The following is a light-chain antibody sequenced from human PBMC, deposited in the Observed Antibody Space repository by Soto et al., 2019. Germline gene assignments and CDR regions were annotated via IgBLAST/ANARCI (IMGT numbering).Light chain of an antibody. Sequence: DIQMTQSPSTLSPSVGDRVTITCRASRSISDWLAWYQQKPGKAPKLLIFDSSSLKSGVPSRFSGSGSGTEFTLTISGLQPDDVETYYYLHYSSHSWTFGQGTKVEIK. CDR2: DSS. CDR1: RSISDW. CDR3: LHYSSHSWT. J-gene: IGKJ1*01. V-gene: IGKV1-5*01.